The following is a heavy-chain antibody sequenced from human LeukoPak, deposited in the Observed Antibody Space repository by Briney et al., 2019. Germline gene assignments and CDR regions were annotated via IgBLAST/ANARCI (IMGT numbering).Heavy chain of an antibody. V-gene: IGHV1-18*01. CDR2: ISGNDGKT. J-gene: IGHJ5*02. CDR3: ARGYLMVYATTSGRFDP. D-gene: IGHD2-8*01. Sequence: GASVKVSCKASGYTATLYGFNWVRQAPDQRPERMGWISGNDGKTEYAERFQGRVTLTTDTSTNTAYMELRGLRPDNTAMYYCARGYLMVYATTSGRFDPWGQGTLVTVSS. CDR1: GYTATLYG.